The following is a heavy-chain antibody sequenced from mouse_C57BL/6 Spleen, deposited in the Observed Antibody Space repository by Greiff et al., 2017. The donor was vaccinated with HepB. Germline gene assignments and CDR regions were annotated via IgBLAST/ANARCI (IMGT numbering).Heavy chain of an antibody. CDR3: ARHGSSYGYFDV. D-gene: IGHD1-1*01. J-gene: IGHJ1*03. CDR1: GFTFSDYY. CDR2: ISNGGGST. Sequence: DVKLVESGGGLVQPGGSLKLSCAASGFTFSDYYMYWVRQTPEKRLEWVAYISNGGGSTYYPDTVKGRFTISRDNAKNTLYLQMSRLKSEDTAMYYCARHGSSYGYFDVWGTGTTVTVSS. V-gene: IGHV5-12*01.